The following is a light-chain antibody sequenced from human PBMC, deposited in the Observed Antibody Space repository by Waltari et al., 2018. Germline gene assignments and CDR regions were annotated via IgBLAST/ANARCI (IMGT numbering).Light chain of an antibody. CDR1: NLGSYS. J-gene: IGLJ1*01. CDR3: QVWHAAIDPGV. CDR2: YDS. Sequence: SYVLTQPPSVSVAPGETARITCWGDNLGSYSVHWYQQKPGQAPVLVIFYDSDRPSGIPERFSGSNSGNTATLTISRVEAGDEANYYCQVWHAAIDPGVFGTGTEVTV. V-gene: IGLV3-21*04.